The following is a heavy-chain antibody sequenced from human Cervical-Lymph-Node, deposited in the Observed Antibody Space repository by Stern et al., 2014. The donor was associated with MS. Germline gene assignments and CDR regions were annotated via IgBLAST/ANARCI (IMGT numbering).Heavy chain of an antibody. D-gene: IGHD2-15*01. Sequence: VQLVESGAEVKKPGSSMNVSCKPSGGTFSSSYAITWMRQAPGQGLEWMGRIIPILGLANYAQKVQGRVIITADKSTSTTYMELSSLRSEDTAVYYCARGVVSNRAAATLHNLFDPWGQGTLVTVSS. CDR2: IIPILGLA. V-gene: IGHV1-69*09. CDR3: ARGVVSNRAAATLHNLFDP. CDR1: GGTFSSSYA. J-gene: IGHJ5*02.